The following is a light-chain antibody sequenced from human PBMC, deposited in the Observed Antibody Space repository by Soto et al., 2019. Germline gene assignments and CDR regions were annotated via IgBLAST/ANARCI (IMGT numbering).Light chain of an antibody. J-gene: IGKJ2*01. Sequence: EIVLTQSPAILSVSPGERATLSCRASQSISRSLSWYQHNPGQAPRLLISDASTRATGIPARFSGSGSGTEFTLTISSLQSEDFALYYCHQYNSWPPGTFGQGTKVDIK. CDR1: QSISRS. V-gene: IGKV3-15*01. CDR2: DAS. CDR3: HQYNSWPPGT.